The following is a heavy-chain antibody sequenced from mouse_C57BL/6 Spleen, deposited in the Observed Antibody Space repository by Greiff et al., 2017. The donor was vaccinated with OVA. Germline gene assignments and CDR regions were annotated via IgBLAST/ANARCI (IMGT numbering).Heavy chain of an antibody. D-gene: IGHD2-3*01. CDR2: IDPSDSET. CDR3: ARSDDGYYSAWCAY. J-gene: IGHJ3*01. CDR1: GYTFTSYW. Sequence: QVQLQQPGAELVRPGSSVKLSCKASGYTFTSYWMHWVKQRPIQGLEWIGNIDPSDSETHYNQKFKDKATLTVDKSSSTAYMQLSSLTSEDSAVYYCARSDDGYYSAWCAYWGQGTLVTVSA. V-gene: IGHV1-52*01.